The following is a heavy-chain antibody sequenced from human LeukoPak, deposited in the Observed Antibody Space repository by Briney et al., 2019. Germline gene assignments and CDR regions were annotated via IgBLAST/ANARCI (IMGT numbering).Heavy chain of an antibody. V-gene: IGHV3-74*01. Sequence: GGSLRLSCAASGFTFSSYWMHWVRQAPGKGLVWVSRINTDGSSTSYADSVKGRFTISRDNAKNSLYLQMDSLRAEDTALYYCARGPTENGDYALGMDVWGQGTTVTVSS. CDR1: GFTFSSYW. J-gene: IGHJ6*02. CDR3: ARGPTENGDYALGMDV. D-gene: IGHD4-17*01. CDR2: INTDGSST.